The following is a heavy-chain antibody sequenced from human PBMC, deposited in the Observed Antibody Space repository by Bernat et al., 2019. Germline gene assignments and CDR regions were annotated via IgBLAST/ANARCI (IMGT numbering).Heavy chain of an antibody. J-gene: IGHJ4*02. D-gene: IGHD3-16*01. CDR2: IYYSGST. CDR3: ARLVGIMITFGGVNYIDY. V-gene: IGHV4-59*08. CDR1: GGSISSYY. Sequence: QVQLQESGPGLVKPSETLSLTCTVSGGSISSYYWSWIRQPPGKGLEWIGYIYYSGSTNYNPSLKSRVTISVDTSKNQFSLKLSSVTAADTAVYYCARLVGIMITFGGVNYIDYWGQGTLVTVSS.